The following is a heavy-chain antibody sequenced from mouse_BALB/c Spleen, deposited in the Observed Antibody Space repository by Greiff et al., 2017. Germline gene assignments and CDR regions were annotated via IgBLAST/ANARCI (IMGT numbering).Heavy chain of an antibody. CDR2: ISSGSSTI. D-gene: IGHD2-4*01. J-gene: IGHJ3*01. V-gene: IGHV5-17*02. Sequence: EVKLVESGGGLVQPGGSRKLSCAASGFTFSSFGMHWVRQAPEKGLEWVAYISSGSSTIYYADTVKGRFTISRDNPKNTLFLQMTSLRSEDTAMYYCARPTMITTFAYWGQGTLVTVSA. CDR3: ARPTMITTFAY. CDR1: GFTFSSFG.